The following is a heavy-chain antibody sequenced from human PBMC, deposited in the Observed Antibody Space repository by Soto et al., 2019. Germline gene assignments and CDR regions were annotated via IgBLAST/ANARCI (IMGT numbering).Heavy chain of an antibody. D-gene: IGHD2-15*01. J-gene: IGHJ3*02. V-gene: IGHV3-53*01. CDR2: IYSGGST. CDR1: GFTVSSNY. Sequence: GGSLRLSCAASGFTVSSNYMSWVRQAPGKGLEWVSVIYSGGSTYYADSVKGRFTISRDNSKNTLYLQMNSLRAEDTAVYYCARDQRYCSGGSCYFEADAFDIWGQGTMVTV. CDR3: ARDQRYCSGGSCYFEADAFDI.